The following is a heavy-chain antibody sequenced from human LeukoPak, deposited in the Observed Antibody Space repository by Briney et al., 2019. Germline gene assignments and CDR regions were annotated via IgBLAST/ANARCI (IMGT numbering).Heavy chain of an antibody. CDR3: ARERTYCTNGVCYLDGMDV. D-gene: IGHD2-8*01. CDR2: ISSSGSTI. J-gene: IGHJ6*02. V-gene: IGHV3-48*03. Sequence: TGGSLRLSCAAAGFTFSSYEMNWVRQAPGKGLEWVSYISSSGSTIYYADSVKGRFTISRDNAKSSLYLQMNSLRAEDTAVYSCARERTYCTNGVCYLDGMDVWGQGTTVTVSS. CDR1: GFTFSSYE.